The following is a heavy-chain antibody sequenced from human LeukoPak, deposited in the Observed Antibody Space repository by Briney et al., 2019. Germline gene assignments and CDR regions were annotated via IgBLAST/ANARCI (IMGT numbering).Heavy chain of an antibody. J-gene: IGHJ3*02. CDR3: ARETFDI. CDR2: RNPDSGNT. V-gene: IGHV1-8*01. Sequence: ASVKVSCKASGYTFTSYAMNWVRQAPGQGLEWMGWRNPDSGNTGYAQKFQGRVTITTNTSISTAYMELRSLRSEDTAVYYCARETFDIWGQGTMVTVSS. CDR1: GYTFTSYA.